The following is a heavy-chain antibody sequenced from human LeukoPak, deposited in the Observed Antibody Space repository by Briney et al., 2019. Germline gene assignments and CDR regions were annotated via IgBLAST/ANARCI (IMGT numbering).Heavy chain of an antibody. Sequence: GGSLRLSCAASGFTFDDYAMHWVRQAPGKGLEWVSSIATSSDYIYYAGSLKGRFTISRDNAKNSLYLHMNSLRPDDTAVYYCARGRSITILRGVAISDGFDIWGQGTKVTVS. CDR1: GFTFDDYA. V-gene: IGHV3-21*06. CDR3: ARGRSITILRGVAISDGFDI. D-gene: IGHD3-10*01. J-gene: IGHJ3*02. CDR2: IATSSDYI.